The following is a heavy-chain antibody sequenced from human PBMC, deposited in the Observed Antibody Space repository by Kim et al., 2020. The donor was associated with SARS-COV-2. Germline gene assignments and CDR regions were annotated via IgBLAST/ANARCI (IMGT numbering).Heavy chain of an antibody. Sequence: SETLSLTCTVSGDSVSSTDFHWGWIRQPPGRGLEWIGSIYYTGSTNYNPSLKSRVNISVDTSRNQFSLRLTSVTAADTAVYYCAKRKYQLANFYHYRGLDVWGQGTTVNVSS. D-gene: IGHD2-2*01. CDR3: AKRKYQLANFYHYRGLDV. J-gene: IGHJ6*02. V-gene: IGHV4-39*01. CDR1: GDSVSSTDFH. CDR2: IYYTGST.